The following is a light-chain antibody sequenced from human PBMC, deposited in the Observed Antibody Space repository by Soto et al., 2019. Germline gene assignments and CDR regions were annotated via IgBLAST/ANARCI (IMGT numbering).Light chain of an antibody. CDR2: WAS. V-gene: IGKV4-1*01. CDR1: QSVFYDSNNMNY. J-gene: IGKJ2*01. CDR3: QQHYSSPYT. Sequence: DIVMTQSPDSLALSLGERATINCKSSQSVFYDSNNMNYLAWYQQRPGRPPKLLIYWASTRQSGVPDRISGSGSGTDFTLTISSLQADDVGVYYCQQHYSSPYTFGQGTKLEI.